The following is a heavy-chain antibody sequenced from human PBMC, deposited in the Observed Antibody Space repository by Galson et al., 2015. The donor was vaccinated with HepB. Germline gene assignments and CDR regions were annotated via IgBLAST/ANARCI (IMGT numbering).Heavy chain of an antibody. CDR2: IYYSGST. V-gene: IGHV4-61*01. J-gene: IGHJ6*02. D-gene: IGHD5-18*01. CDR1: GGSVSSGSYY. CDR3: ARDLVGNTAMVFNYYYGMDV. Sequence: ETLSLTCTVSGGSVSSGSYYWSWIRQPPGKGLEWIGYIYYSGSTNYNPSLKSRVTISVDTSKNQFSLKLSSVTAADTAVYYCARDLVGNTAMVFNYYYGMDVWGQGTMVTVSS.